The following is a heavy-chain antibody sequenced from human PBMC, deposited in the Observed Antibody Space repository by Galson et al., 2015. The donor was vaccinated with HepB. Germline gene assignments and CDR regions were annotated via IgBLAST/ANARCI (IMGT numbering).Heavy chain of an antibody. Sequence: SLRLSCAASGFTFSSYGMHWVRQAPGKGLEWVAVISSDGSKTYYADSVKGRFTITRDNSKNTLYLQMTSLRAEDTAVYYCATDMVFGVVTYYYMGVWGKGTTVTVSS. CDR2: ISSDGSKT. CDR1: GFTFSSYG. D-gene: IGHD3-3*01. J-gene: IGHJ6*03. CDR3: ATDMVFGVVTYYYMGV. V-gene: IGHV3-30*03.